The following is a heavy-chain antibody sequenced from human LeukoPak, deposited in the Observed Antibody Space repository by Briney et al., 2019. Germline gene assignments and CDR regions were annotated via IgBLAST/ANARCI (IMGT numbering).Heavy chain of an antibody. CDR3: ARVGDSSGYFHDY. CDR1: GGSFSFYY. D-gene: IGHD3-22*01. CDR2: INHSGNN. Sequence: SETLSLTCAVYGGSFSFYYWSWIRQPPGKGLEWIGEINHSGNNNYNPSLKSRVTISLDTSKNQFSPKLSSVIAADTAVYYCARVGDSSGYFHDYWGQGTLVTVSS. V-gene: IGHV4-34*01. J-gene: IGHJ4*02.